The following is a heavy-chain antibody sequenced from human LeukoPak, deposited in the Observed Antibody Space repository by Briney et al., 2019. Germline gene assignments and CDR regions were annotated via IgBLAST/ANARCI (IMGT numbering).Heavy chain of an antibody. CDR3: ARGPPGVRFDRYGMDV. CDR1: GGSFSGYY. CDR2: INHSGST. Sequence: SETLTLTCAVYGGSFSGYYWSWIRQPPGKGLEWIGEINHSGSTNYNPSLKSRVTISVDTSKNQFSLKLSSVTAADTAVYYCARGPPGVRFDRYGMDVWGQRPTLTVSS. D-gene: IGHD1-14*01. V-gene: IGHV4-34*01. J-gene: IGHJ6*02.